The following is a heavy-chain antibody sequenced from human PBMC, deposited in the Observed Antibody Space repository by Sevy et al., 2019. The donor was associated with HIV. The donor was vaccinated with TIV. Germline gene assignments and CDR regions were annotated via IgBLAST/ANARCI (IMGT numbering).Heavy chain of an antibody. V-gene: IGHV3-48*02. Sequence: GGSLRLSCAASGFTFSSYSMNWVRQAPGKGLEWISYISSSSSTIYYADSVKGRFTISRDNAKNSLYLQMNSLRDEDTAVYYCARDALDYVGGNTYNWSTPGAREPWSPSPQ. CDR2: ISSSSSTI. J-gene: IGHJ5*02. CDR1: GFTFSSYS. CDR3: ARDALDYVGGNTYNWSTP. D-gene: IGHD3-16*01.